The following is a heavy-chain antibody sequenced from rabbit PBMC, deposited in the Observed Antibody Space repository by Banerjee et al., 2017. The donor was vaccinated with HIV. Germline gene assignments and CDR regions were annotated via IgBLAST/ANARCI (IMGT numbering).Heavy chain of an antibody. V-gene: IGHV1S7*01. CDR2: IYAGSGSA. CDR1: GFSLSSYH. D-gene: IGHD3-3*01. Sequence: QLKETGGGLVQPGGSLTLTCKASGFSLSSYHMSWVRQAPGKGLEWIGIIYAGSGSAYYASWVHGRFTVSLDNAQNTVFLQMTSLTAADTATYFCARGLVAGVLDLWGQGTLVTVS. CDR3: ARGLVAGVLDL. J-gene: IGHJ4*01.